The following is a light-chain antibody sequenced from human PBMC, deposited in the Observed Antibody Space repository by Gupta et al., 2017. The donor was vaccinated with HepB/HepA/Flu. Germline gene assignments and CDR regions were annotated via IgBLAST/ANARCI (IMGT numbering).Light chain of an antibody. V-gene: IGLV3-19*01. J-gene: IGLJ2*01. CDR3: NPRDSSGNHPVV. Sequence: SSELTQDPAVSVALGQTVRITCQGDSLRSYYASWYQQKPGQAPVLVIYGKNNRPSGIPDRFSGSRSGNTASLTITGAQAEDEADYYCNPRDSSGNHPVVFGGGAKRTVL. CDR1: SLRSYY. CDR2: GKN.